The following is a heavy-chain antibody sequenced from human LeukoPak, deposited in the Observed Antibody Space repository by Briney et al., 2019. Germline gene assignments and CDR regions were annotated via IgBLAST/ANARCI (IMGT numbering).Heavy chain of an antibody. CDR2: IYYSGNT. CDR3: ARIDYYDSSGEAYYFDY. D-gene: IGHD3-22*01. V-gene: IGHV4-39*01. CDR1: GGSMSSYY. J-gene: IGHJ4*02. Sequence: SETLSLTCTVSGGSMSSYYWGWIRQPPGKGLEWIGSIYYSGNTYYNPSLKSRVTISADMSNNLFSLKLSSVTAADTAVYYCARIDYYDSSGEAYYFDYWGQGTLVTVSS.